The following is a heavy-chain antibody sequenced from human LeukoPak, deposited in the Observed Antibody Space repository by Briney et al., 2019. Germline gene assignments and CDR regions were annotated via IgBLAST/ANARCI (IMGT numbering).Heavy chain of an antibody. Sequence: AASVKVSCKASRGTFSNLAFSWVRHAPGQGLEWMGGIIPAFGTPSYPQRFHGRVTISTDESTSSVYMELSGLRSEDTAVYYCSIRGGSTSSLDSWGQGTLV. D-gene: IGHD6-6*01. CDR3: SIRGGSTSSLDS. J-gene: IGHJ4*02. CDR2: IIPAFGTP. CDR1: RGTFSNLA. V-gene: IGHV1-69*05.